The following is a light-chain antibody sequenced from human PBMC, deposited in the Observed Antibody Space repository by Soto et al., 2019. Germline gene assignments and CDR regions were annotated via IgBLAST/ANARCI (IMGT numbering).Light chain of an antibody. Sequence: IHLAQSPSTPSASLGDRVTITCRASQSVSSWLAWYQQKPGKAPRLLIYMSSSLESGVPSRFSGSGSGTEFTLTISSLQPDDFATYYCQQYNTYPITFGQGTRLEIK. CDR2: MSS. J-gene: IGKJ5*01. CDR1: QSVSSW. CDR3: QQYNTYPIT. V-gene: IGKV1-5*03.